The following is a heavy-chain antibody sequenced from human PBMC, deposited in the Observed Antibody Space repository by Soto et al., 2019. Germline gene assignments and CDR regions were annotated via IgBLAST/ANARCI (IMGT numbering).Heavy chain of an antibody. CDR1: GGSISSGDYY. D-gene: IGHD3-10*01. V-gene: IGHV4-30-4*01. Sequence: SETLSLTCTVSGGSISSGDYYWSWIRQPPGKGLEWIGYIYYSGSTYYNPSLKSRVTVSVDTSKNQFSLKLSSVTAADTAVYYCASYQTYYYGSGSYLRFDPWGQGTLVTVSS. CDR3: ASYQTYYYGSGSYLRFDP. J-gene: IGHJ5*02. CDR2: IYYSGST.